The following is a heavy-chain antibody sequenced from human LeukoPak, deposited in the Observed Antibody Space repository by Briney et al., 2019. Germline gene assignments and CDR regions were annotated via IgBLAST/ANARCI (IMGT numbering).Heavy chain of an antibody. CDR2: IGTAGDT. D-gene: IGHD3-10*01. V-gene: IGHV3-13*01. Sequence: GGSLRLSCAASGFTFSSYDMHWVRQATGKGLEWVSAIGTAGDTYYPGSVKGRFTISRENAKNSLYLQMNSLRAGDTAVYYCARGTQNYGSGSYYDYWGQGTLVTVSS. J-gene: IGHJ4*02. CDR3: ARGTQNYGSGSYYDY. CDR1: GFTFSSYD.